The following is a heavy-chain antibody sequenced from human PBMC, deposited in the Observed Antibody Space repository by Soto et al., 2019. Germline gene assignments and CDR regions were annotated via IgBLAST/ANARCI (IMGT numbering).Heavy chain of an antibody. CDR1: GDSISSYY. CDR3: ARNSPATTTFDWFDS. Sequence: PSETLSLTCTVYGDSISSYYWSWIRQSAGKRLEWIGRIYVTGRTDYNPSLKRRVTMSEDTSKNQISLNLRSLTAADTAIYYCARNSPATTTFDWFDSWGQGTPVTGS. D-gene: IGHD1-7*01. V-gene: IGHV4-4*07. CDR2: IYVTGRT. J-gene: IGHJ5*01.